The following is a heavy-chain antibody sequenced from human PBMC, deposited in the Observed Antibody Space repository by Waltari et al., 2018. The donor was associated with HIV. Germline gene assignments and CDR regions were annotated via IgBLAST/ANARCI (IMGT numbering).Heavy chain of an antibody. V-gene: IGHV3-7*04. CDR1: GFTFSSYW. CDR2: IKQDGSEK. Sequence: EVQLVESGGGLVQPGGSLRLSCAASGFTFSSYWMSWVRQAPGKGLEWVAKIKQDGSEKYYVDSVNCRFTISRDNAENSLYLQMNSLRAEDTAVYYCARGGFYGSGSKVNWGQGTLVTVSS. CDR3: ARGGFYGSGSKVN. D-gene: IGHD3-10*01. J-gene: IGHJ4*02.